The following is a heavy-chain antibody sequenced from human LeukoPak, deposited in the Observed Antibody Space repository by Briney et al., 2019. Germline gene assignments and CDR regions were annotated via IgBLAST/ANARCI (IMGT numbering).Heavy chain of an antibody. J-gene: IGHJ6*02. Sequence: ASVKVSCKVSGYTLTELSMHWVRQAPGKGLEWMGGFDPEDGETIYAQKFQGRVTMTDDTSTDTAYMELSSLRSEDTAVYYCATPVPAAMIYYYYGMDVWGQGTTVTVSS. CDR3: ATPVPAAMIYYYYGMDV. V-gene: IGHV1-24*01. D-gene: IGHD2-2*01. CDR1: GYTLTELS. CDR2: FDPEDGET.